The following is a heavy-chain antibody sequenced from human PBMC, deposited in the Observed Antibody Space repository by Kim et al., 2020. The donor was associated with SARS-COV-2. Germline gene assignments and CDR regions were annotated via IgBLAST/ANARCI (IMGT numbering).Heavy chain of an antibody. V-gene: IGHV4-39*01. J-gene: IGHJ1*01. CDR1: GGSISSSSYY. CDR2: IYYSGST. Sequence: SETLSLTCTVSGGSISSSSYYWGWIRQPPGKGLEWIGSIYYSGSTYYNPSLKSRVTISVDTSKNQFSLKLSSVTAADTAVYYCASVGGAYYYDSSGYSEYFQHWGQGTLVTVSS. D-gene: IGHD3-22*01. CDR3: ASVGGAYYYDSSGYSEYFQH.